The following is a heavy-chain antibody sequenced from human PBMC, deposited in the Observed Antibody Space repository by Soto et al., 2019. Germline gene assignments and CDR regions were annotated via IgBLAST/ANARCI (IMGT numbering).Heavy chain of an antibody. Sequence: ASVKVSCKASGYTFTSYGISWVRQAPGQGLERMGWISAYNGNTNYAQKLQGRVTMTTDTSTSTAYMELRSLRSDDTAVYYCARVTTVTNYYYYYMDVWGKGTTVTVSS. J-gene: IGHJ6*03. CDR1: GYTFTSYG. CDR2: ISAYNGNT. D-gene: IGHD4-17*01. V-gene: IGHV1-18*01. CDR3: ARVTTVTNYYYYYMDV.